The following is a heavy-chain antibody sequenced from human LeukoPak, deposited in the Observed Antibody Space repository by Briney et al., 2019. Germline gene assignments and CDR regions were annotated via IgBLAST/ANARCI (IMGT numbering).Heavy chain of an antibody. J-gene: IGHJ5*02. CDR1: GCTFSIYG. Sequence: GGSLRLSCAASGCTFSIYGMHWVHQAPGKGLEWVAVIWYDGSNKYYADSVKGRFTISRDNSKNTLYLQMNSLRAEDTAVYYCAKDREQQQPAWYNWFDPWGQGTLVTVSS. D-gene: IGHD6-13*01. V-gene: IGHV3-33*06. CDR3: AKDREQQQPAWYNWFDP. CDR2: IWYDGSNK.